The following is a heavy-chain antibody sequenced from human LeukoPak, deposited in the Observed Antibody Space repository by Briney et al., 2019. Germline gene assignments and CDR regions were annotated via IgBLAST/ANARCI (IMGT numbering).Heavy chain of an antibody. J-gene: IGHJ5*02. CDR3: ARGIPFGGWLDP. CDR1: GFTFGSYS. D-gene: IGHD3-16*01. CDR2: ISASGGTT. Sequence: PGGSLRLSCVASGFTFGSYSMSWVRQAPGKGLEWVSAISASGGTTYYADSVKGRFSISRDNSENTLYLQMSSLRVEDTAVYYCARGIPFGGWLDPWGQGTLVTVSS. V-gene: IGHV3-23*01.